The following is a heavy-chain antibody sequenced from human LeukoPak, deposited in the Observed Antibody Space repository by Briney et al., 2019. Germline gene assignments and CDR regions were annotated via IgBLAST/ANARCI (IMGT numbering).Heavy chain of an antibody. CDR1: GRSISGYY. J-gene: IGHJ4*02. CDR3: ARPLPYSSGWARYFDS. V-gene: IGHV4-59*08. CDR2: IYYSGST. D-gene: IGHD6-19*01. Sequence: SETLSLTCTVSGRSISGYYWSWIRQPPGKGLEWIGHIYYSGSTNYNPSLKSRVTISVDTSKNQFSLKLSSVTAADTAVYYCARPLPYSSGWARYFDSWGQGTLVTVSS.